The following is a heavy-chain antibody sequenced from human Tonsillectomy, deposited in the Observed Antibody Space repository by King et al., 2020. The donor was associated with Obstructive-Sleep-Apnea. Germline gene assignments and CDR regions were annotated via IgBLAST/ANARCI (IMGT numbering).Heavy chain of an antibody. D-gene: IGHD6-19*01. CDR1: GFTFSGYT. CDR3: ARGEGWAGNLFFDY. J-gene: IGHJ4*02. CDR2: ITSGSSYI. V-gene: IGHV3-21*01. Sequence: VQLVESGGGLVKPGGSLRLSCAASGFTFSGYTMNWVRQAPGKGLEWVSSITSGSSYIYYADSVKGRFTISRDNAKNSLYLQMNSLRAEDTAVYYCARGEGWAGNLFFDYWGQGTLVTVSS.